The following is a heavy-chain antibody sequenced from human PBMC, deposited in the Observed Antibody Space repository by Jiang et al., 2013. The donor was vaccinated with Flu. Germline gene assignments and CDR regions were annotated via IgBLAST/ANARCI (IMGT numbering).Heavy chain of an antibody. J-gene: IGHJ4*02. V-gene: IGHV4-59*08. CDR1: GGSISSYY. CDR3: ARSRGATVVTLYYFDY. D-gene: IGHD4-23*01. Sequence: KPSETLSLTCTVSGGSISSYYWSWIRQPPGKGLEWIGYIYYSGSTNYNPSLKSRVTISVDTSKNQFSLKLSSVTAADTAVYYCARSRGATVVTLYYFDYWGQGTLVTVSS. CDR2: IYYSGST.